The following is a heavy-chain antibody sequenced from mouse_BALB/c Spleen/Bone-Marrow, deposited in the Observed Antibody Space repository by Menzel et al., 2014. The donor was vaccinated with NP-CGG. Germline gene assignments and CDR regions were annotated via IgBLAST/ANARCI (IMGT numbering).Heavy chain of an antibody. J-gene: IGHJ4*01. CDR3: ARAMIYYYAMDY. CDR2: INPYNDGT. D-gene: IGHD2-4*01. Sequence: EVKPMESGPELVKPGASVKMSCKASGYSFTSFILHWVKMRPGQGLEWIGYINPYNDGTKYNEKFKGKAILTSDKSSSSANMELSSLTSEDSAVYYSARAMIYYYAMDYWGQGTSVTVSS. V-gene: IGHV1-14*01. CDR1: GYSFTSFI.